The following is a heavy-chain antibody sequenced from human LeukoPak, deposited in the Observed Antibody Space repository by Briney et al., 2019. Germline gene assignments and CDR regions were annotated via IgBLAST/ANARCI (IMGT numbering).Heavy chain of an antibody. CDR3: ARDKRDGYNLGAFDI. D-gene: IGHD5-24*01. CDR2: IWYDGSNK. Sequence: GRSLRLSCAASGFTFSSYGMHWVRQAPGKGLEWVAVIWYDGSNKYYADSVKGRFTISRDNSKNTLYLQMNSLRAEDTAVHYCARDKRDGYNLGAFDIWGQGTMVTVSS. CDR1: GFTFSSYG. V-gene: IGHV3-33*01. J-gene: IGHJ3*02.